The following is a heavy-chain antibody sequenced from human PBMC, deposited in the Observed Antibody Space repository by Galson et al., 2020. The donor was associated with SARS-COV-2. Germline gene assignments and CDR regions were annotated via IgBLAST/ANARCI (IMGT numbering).Heavy chain of an antibody. CDR2: LSHSGGT. CDR1: GTSISSGSYS. Sequence: SETLSLTCAVSGTSISSGSYSWNWIRQPPGKGLEWIGYLSHSGGTYYNPSLKSRVTISGDRSKNQFSLRLSSVTAADTAVYYWARLHYGEYAPEAFDIWGPGTRVTVAS. CDR3: ARLHYGEYAPEAFDI. D-gene: IGHD4-17*01. J-gene: IGHJ3*02. V-gene: IGHV4-30-2*01.